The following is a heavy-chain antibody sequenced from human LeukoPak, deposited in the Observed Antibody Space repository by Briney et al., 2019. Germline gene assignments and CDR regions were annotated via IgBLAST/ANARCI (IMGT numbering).Heavy chain of an antibody. D-gene: IGHD3-22*01. CDR3: ARLGRYYDSSGYYFRMGSPYYYMDV. CDR2: IYYSGST. V-gene: IGHV4-59*01. Sequence: SETLSLTCTVSGGSISSYYWSWIRQPPGKGLEWIGYIYYSGSTNYNPSLKSRVTISVDTSKNQFSLKLSSVTAADTAVYYCARLGRYYDSSGYYFRMGSPYYYMDVWGKGTTVTISS. CDR1: GGSISSYY. J-gene: IGHJ6*03.